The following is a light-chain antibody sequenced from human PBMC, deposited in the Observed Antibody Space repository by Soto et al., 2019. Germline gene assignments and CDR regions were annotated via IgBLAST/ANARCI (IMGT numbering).Light chain of an antibody. Sequence: EIVMTQSPATLSVSPGERATLSCSASQSVSSNLAWYQQKPGQAPRLLIYGASTRATGIPARFSGSGSGTELTLTISSLQSADFAVYYCQQYNNWPPWTFGQGTKVEIK. J-gene: IGKJ1*01. CDR2: GAS. CDR3: QQYNNWPPWT. CDR1: QSVSSN. V-gene: IGKV3-15*01.